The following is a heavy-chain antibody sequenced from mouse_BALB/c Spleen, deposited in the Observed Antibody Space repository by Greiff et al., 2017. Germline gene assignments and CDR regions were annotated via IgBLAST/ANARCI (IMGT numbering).Heavy chain of an antibody. J-gene: IGHJ4*01. CDR1: GYAFSSYW. D-gene: IGHD3-3*01. V-gene: IGHV1-80*01. CDR3: AKGDYYAMDN. Sequence: QVQLKQSGAELVRPGSSVKISCKASGYAFSSYWMNWVKQRPGQGLEWIGQIYPGDGDTNYNGKFKGKATLTADKSSSTAYMQLSSLTSEDSAVYFCAKGDYYAMDNSGDGKPDTVSS. CDR2: IYPGDGDT.